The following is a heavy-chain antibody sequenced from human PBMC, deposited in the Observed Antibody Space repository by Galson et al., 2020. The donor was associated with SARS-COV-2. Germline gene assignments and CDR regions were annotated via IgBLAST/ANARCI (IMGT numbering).Heavy chain of an antibody. CDR1: GFTFSSYG. CDR3: ARDGGYSGYAYFDY. Sequence: QLGESLKISCAASGFTFSSYGMHWVRQAPGKGLEWVAVIWYDGSNKYYADSVKGRFTISRDNSKNTLYLQMNSLRAEDTAVYYCARDGGYSGYAYFDYWGQGTLVTVSS. D-gene: IGHD5-12*01. V-gene: IGHV3-33*01. J-gene: IGHJ4*02. CDR2: IWYDGSNK.